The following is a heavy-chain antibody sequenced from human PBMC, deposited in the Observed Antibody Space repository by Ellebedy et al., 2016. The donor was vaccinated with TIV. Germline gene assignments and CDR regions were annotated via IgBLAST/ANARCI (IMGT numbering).Heavy chain of an antibody. CDR3: ARDSSNYYDSSEDNYGMDV. D-gene: IGHD3-22*01. V-gene: IGHV1-69*05. CDR1: GGTFSSYA. Sequence: ASVKVSCKASGGTFSSYAISWVRQAPGQGLEWMGGIIPIFGTANYAQNLQDRVTMTRDTSTSTAYMELRSLRYDDTAVYYCARDSSNYYDSSEDNYGMDVWGQGTTVTVSS. CDR2: IIPIFGTA. J-gene: IGHJ6*02.